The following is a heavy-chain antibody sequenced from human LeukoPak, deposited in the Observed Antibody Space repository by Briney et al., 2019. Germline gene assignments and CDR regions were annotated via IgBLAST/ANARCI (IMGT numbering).Heavy chain of an antibody. Sequence: ASVKVSCKASGYTFTSYAIQWVRQAPGQRLEWMGWINAGHGNTKYSQKFQGRVTITRDTSASTAYMELSSLRSEDTAVYYCAREEGYCSSTSCYRWFDPWGQGTLVTVSS. V-gene: IGHV1-3*01. CDR3: AREEGYCSSTSCYRWFDP. D-gene: IGHD2-2*02. CDR1: GYTFTSYA. CDR2: INAGHGNT. J-gene: IGHJ5*02.